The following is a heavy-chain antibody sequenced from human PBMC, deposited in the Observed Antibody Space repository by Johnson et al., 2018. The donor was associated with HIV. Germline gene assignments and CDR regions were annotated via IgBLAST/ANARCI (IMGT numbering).Heavy chain of an antibody. CDR1: GFTFEDYG. J-gene: IGHJ3*02. Sequence: MQLVEFGGGVVRPGGSLRLSCVVSGFTFEDYGMSWVRQSPGKGLEWVSGIDWNGGSTGYADSVKGRFTISRDNAKNSLYLQMNSLRAEDTALYYCARGAVAAGLGAFDIWGQGTMVIVSS. CDR3: ARGAVAAGLGAFDI. D-gene: IGHD6-19*01. V-gene: IGHV3-20*04. CDR2: IDWNGGST.